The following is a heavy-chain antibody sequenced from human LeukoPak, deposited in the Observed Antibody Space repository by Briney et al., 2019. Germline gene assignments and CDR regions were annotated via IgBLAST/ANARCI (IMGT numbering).Heavy chain of an antibody. CDR2: ISAYNGNT. V-gene: IGHV1-18*01. CDR3: ARATGVRYYYYMDV. D-gene: IGHD7-27*01. J-gene: IGHJ6*03. CDR1: GYTFTSYG. Sequence: APVKVSCKASGYTFTSYGMSWVRPAPGQGLEWMGWISAYNGNTNYAQKLQGRVTMTTDTSTSTAYMELRSLRSDDTAVYYCARATGVRYYYYMDVWGKGTTVTVSS.